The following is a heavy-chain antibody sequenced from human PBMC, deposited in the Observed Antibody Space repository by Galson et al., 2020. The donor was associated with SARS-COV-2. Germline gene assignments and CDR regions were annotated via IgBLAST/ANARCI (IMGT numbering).Heavy chain of an antibody. CDR2: ISSSGSTI. D-gene: IGHD6-19*01. J-gene: IGHJ4*01. CDR3: ARQWTWTDVYDD. Sequence: GESLKISCVASGFTFSSYEMNWVRQAPGERLEWVSYISSSGSTIYYADSVKGRFTISRDNAKNSLFLQVNSLRAEDTAVYYCARQWTWTDVYDDWGQGTLVTVSS. V-gene: IGHV3-48*03. CDR1: GFTFSSYE.